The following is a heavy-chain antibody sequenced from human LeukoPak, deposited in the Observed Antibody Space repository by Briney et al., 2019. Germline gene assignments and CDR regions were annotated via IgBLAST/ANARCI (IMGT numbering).Heavy chain of an antibody. CDR3: ARLTRLSTSPDRYYLDY. D-gene: IGHD6-6*01. CDR1: GGSNNSYY. J-gene: IGHJ4*02. CDR2: THPSGNT. V-gene: IGHV4-4*09. Sequence: SETLSLTCTVSGGSNNSYYWSWIRQPPGKGLEWIGYTHPSGNTNYSPSLKSRVTISIDMSKNQFSLKLSSVTAADSAVYYCARLTRLSTSPDRYYLDYWGQGTLVTVSS.